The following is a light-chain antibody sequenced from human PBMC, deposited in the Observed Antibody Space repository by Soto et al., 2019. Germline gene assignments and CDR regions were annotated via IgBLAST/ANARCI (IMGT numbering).Light chain of an antibody. CDR3: QQYNSYCQR. CDR2: DAS. V-gene: IGKV1-5*01. CDR1: QNISRY. Sequence: DIQMPPSPFTAFASAGRRASITCRASQNISRYLAWYQQKPGEAPKLLVYDASTLQTGVPSRFSGSGSGTEFTLTISSLQPDDFAPYYCQQYNSYCQRFGQGTKVDIK. J-gene: IGKJ1*01.